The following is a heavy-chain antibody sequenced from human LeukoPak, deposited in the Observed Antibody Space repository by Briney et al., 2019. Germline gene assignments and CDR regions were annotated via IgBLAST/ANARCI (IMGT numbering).Heavy chain of an antibody. D-gene: IGHD3-3*01. J-gene: IGHJ3*02. Sequence: ASVTVSCKASGYTFTGYYMHWVRQAPGQGLEWMGWINPNSGGTNYAQKFQGRVTMTRDTSISTAYMELSRLRSDDTAVYYCARVYYDFWSGYLYDAFDIWGQGTMVTVSS. CDR1: GYTFTGYY. CDR2: INPNSGGT. V-gene: IGHV1-2*02. CDR3: ARVYYDFWSGYLYDAFDI.